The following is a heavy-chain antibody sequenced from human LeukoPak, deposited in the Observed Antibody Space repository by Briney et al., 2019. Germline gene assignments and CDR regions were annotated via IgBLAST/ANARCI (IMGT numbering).Heavy chain of an antibody. CDR3: AKVETRNTIFGVAGPVDY. CDR2: ISPDGAIK. CDR1: GFAFSFYA. J-gene: IGHJ4*02. V-gene: IGHV3-30-3*01. Sequence: QPGGSLRLSCAASGFAFSFYAMHWVRQAPGKGLEWVSVISPDGAIKFYADSVKGRFTISRDNFKSMLDLQMNSLRAEDTAVYYCAKVETRNTIFGVAGPVDYWGQGTLVTVSS. D-gene: IGHD3-3*01.